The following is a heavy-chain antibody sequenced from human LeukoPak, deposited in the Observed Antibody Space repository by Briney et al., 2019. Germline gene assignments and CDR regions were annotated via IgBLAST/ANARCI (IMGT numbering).Heavy chain of an antibody. D-gene: IGHD3-16*02. J-gene: IGHJ6*02. CDR1: GFTFNNYW. CDR3: TRTGYRHGMDV. CDR2: TSTDGSTT. Sequence: GGSLRLSCAASGFTFNNYWIHWVRQAPGKGLVWVPSTSTDGSTTVYGDSVKGRFTISRDNGKNTLDLQLNSLRVEDTAVYFCTRTGYRHGMDVWGQGTTVTVSS. V-gene: IGHV3-74*01.